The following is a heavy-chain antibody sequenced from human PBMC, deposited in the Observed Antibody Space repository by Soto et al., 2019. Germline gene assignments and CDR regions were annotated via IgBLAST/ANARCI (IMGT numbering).Heavy chain of an antibody. Sequence: QVQLVQSGAEVKKPGASVKVSCKASGYTFTSYYMHWVRQAPGQGLAWMGIINPSGGSTSYAQKFQGRATMTRDTSTSTVYMELSSLRSEDTAVYYCARDLVGALGYWGQGTLVTVSS. CDR2: INPSGGST. J-gene: IGHJ4*02. V-gene: IGHV1-46*01. CDR1: GYTFTSYY. D-gene: IGHD1-26*01. CDR3: ARDLVGALGY.